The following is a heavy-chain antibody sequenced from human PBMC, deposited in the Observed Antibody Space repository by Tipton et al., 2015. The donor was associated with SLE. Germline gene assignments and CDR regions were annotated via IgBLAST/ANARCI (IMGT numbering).Heavy chain of an antibody. D-gene: IGHD5-18*01. CDR3: AKGGVQLWSPSMDV. Sequence: SLRLSCAASGFTFSSYEMNWVRQAPGKGLEWVSYISSSGSTIYYADSVKGRFTISRDKSKNTLYLQMNSLRAEDTAVYYCAKGGVQLWSPSMDVWGKGTTVTVSS. CDR2: ISSSGSTI. V-gene: IGHV3-48*03. J-gene: IGHJ6*03. CDR1: GFTFSSYE.